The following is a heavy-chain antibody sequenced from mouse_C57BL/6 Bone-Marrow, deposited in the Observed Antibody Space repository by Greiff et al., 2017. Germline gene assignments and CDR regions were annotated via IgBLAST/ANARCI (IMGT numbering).Heavy chain of an antibody. CDR3: TTTWFAY. Sequence: EVQVVESGAELVRPGASVKLSCTASGFNIKDDYMHWVQQRPEQGLEWIGWIDPENGDTEYASKFQGKATITADTSSNTAYLQLSSLTSEDTAVYYCTTTWFAYWGQGTLVTVSA. CDR1: GFNIKDDY. V-gene: IGHV14-4*01. CDR2: IDPENGDT. J-gene: IGHJ3*01.